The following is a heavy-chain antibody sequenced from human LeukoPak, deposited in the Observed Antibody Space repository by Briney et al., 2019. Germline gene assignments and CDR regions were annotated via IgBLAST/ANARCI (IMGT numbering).Heavy chain of an antibody. V-gene: IGHV3-30*18. CDR3: AKDGIFGVVLDYFDY. J-gene: IGHJ4*02. CDR1: GFTFSTYA. CDR2: ISYDGSNK. D-gene: IGHD3-3*02. Sequence: GGSLRLSCAASGFTFSTYAMSWVRQAPGKGLEWVAVISYDGSNKYYADSVKGRFTISRDNSKNTLYLQMNSLRAEDTAVYYCAKDGIFGVVLDYFDYWGQGTLVTVSS.